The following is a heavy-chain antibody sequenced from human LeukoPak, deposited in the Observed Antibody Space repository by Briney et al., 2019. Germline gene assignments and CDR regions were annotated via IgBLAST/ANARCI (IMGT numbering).Heavy chain of an antibody. CDR1: GFSFNNYA. Sequence: PGKSLRLSCAASGFSFNNYAMYWVRQAPGKGLEWVALISYDGGDKYYAESMKGRITISRDNAENTLYLQMNNLRPDATAFYFCVKEGVEYSYSYGDYWGQGTLVTVSS. J-gene: IGHJ4*02. D-gene: IGHD3-16*01. CDR3: VKEGVEYSYSYGDY. V-gene: IGHV3-30*18. CDR2: ISYDGGDK.